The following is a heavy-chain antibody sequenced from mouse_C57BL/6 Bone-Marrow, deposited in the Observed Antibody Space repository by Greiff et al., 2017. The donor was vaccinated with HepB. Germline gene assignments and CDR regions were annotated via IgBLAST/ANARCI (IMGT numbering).Heavy chain of an antibody. CDR3: ARHDAY. V-gene: IGHV5-6*01. Sequence: EVKLVQSGGDLVKPGASLKLSCAASGFTFSSYGMPWVRQTPDKRLEWVATISSGGSYTYYPDSLKGRCTISRDNAKNTLYVQMSSLKSEDTAVYDCARHDAYWGRGTLVTVSA. J-gene: IGHJ3*01. CDR1: GFTFSSYG. CDR2: ISSGGSYT.